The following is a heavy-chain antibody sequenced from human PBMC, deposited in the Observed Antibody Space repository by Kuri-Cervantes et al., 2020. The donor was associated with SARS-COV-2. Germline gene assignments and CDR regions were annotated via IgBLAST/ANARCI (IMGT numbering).Heavy chain of an antibody. CDR3: ARESPFPAFDI. D-gene: IGHD2/OR15-2a*01. CDR1: GFTFSSYA. V-gene: IGHV3-30-3*01. CDR2: ILYDGSNK. J-gene: IGHJ3*02. Sequence: GESLKISCAASGFTFSSYAMHWVRQAPGKGLEWVAVILYDGSNKYYADSVKGRFTISRDNSKNTLYLQMNSLRAEDTAVYYCARESPFPAFDIWGQGTMVTVSS.